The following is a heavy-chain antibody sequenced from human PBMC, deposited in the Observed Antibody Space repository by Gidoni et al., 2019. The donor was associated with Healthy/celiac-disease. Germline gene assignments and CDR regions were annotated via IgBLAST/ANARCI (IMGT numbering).Heavy chain of an antibody. Sequence: QVQLQQWGAGLLKPSETLSLTRAVYGGSFSGYYWSWIRQPPGKGLEWIGEINHSGSTNYNPSLKSRVTISVDTSKNQFSLKLSSVTAADTAVYYCARGLTQVTTPPCDWFDPWGQGTLVTVSS. CDR2: INHSGST. D-gene: IGHD4-17*01. CDR3: ARGLTQVTTPPCDWFDP. CDR1: GGSFSGYY. V-gene: IGHV4-34*01. J-gene: IGHJ5*02.